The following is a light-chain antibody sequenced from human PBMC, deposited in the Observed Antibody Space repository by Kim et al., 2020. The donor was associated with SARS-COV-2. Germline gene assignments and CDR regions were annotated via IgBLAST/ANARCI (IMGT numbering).Light chain of an antibody. CDR3: QHDA. V-gene: IGKV3-15*01. Sequence: PAVLSASAGERLTLSCGASQSVGYNLAWYQQRSGQAPRLLIYGASTRATGIPARFSGSGSGTDFTLTISNLQSEDFAVYYCQHDAFGGGTKLEI. CDR1: QSVGYN. CDR2: GAS. J-gene: IGKJ4*01.